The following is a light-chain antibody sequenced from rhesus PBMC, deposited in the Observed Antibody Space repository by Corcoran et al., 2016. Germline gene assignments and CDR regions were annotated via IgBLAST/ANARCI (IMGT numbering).Light chain of an antibody. CDR1: QGISSY. CDR2: AAS. Sequence: DIQMTQSPSSLSASVGDTVTISRRASQGISSYLAWYQQKPGKAPTLLIYAASSLQTGVSSRFSGSGSGTDYTLPISSLQPEDVATYYCLQDYTTPYSFGQGTKVEIK. V-gene: IGKV1-80*01. CDR3: LQDYTTPYS. J-gene: IGKJ2*01.